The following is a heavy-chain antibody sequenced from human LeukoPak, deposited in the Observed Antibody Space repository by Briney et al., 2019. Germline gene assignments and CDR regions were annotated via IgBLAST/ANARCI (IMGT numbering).Heavy chain of an antibody. CDR1: GGSISSYY. Sequence: SETLSLTCTVSGGSISSYYWSWIRQPPGKGLEWIGYIYYSGSTNYNPSLKSRVTISVDTSKNQFSLKLSSVTAADTAVYYCARDGSDILTGYLDYWGQGILVTVSS. CDR3: ARDGSDILTGYLDY. D-gene: IGHD3-9*01. J-gene: IGHJ4*02. CDR2: IYYSGST. V-gene: IGHV4-59*01.